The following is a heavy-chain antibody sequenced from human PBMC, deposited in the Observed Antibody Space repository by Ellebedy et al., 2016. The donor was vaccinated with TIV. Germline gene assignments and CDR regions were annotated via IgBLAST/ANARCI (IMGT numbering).Heavy chain of an antibody. D-gene: IGHD6-13*01. J-gene: IGHJ4*02. V-gene: IGHV3-48*04. Sequence: GESLKISCAASGFTFSSYSMNWVRQAPGKGLEWVSYISSSSITIFYADSVKGRFTVSRDNAKNSLYLQMNSLRAEDTAVYYCARGDISSWYEGADYWGQGTLVTVSS. CDR1: GFTFSSYS. CDR3: ARGDISSWYEGADY. CDR2: ISSSSITI.